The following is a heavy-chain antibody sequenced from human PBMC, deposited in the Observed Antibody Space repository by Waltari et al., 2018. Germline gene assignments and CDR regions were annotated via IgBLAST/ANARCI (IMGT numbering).Heavy chain of an antibody. CDR3: ARDCSGGSCY. Sequence: VQLVQSGAEVKKPGASVKVYCKASGYTFTGYYMHWVRQAPGQGLEWMGGIIPIFGTANYAQKFQGRVTITADESTSTAYMELSSLRSEDTAVYYCARDCSGGSCYWGQGTLVTVSS. V-gene: IGHV1-69*01. CDR2: IIPIFGTA. CDR1: GYTFTGYY. D-gene: IGHD2-15*01. J-gene: IGHJ4*02.